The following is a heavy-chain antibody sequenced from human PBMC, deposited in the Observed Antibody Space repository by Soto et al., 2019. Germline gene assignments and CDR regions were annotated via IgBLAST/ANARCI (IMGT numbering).Heavy chain of an antibody. Sequence: QVQLVESGGGAVQPGRSLRLSCAASGFSFENYGMHWVRQAPGRGLEWVAIIWYDGSLQYYAAAVKGRFTISRDNSKNTLYLEMNSLRAEDTAVYYCANLWGDGYNLGQDYNGMDVWGQGTTVIVSS. CDR3: ANLWGDGYNLGQDYNGMDV. D-gene: IGHD5-12*01. V-gene: IGHV3-33*06. J-gene: IGHJ6*02. CDR2: IWYDGSLQ. CDR1: GFSFENYG.